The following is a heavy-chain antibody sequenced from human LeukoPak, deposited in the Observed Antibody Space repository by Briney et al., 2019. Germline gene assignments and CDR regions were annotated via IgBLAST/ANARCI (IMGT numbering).Heavy chain of an antibody. CDR1: GYSISSGYH. CDR2: MSHSGST. D-gene: IGHD3-10*01. Sequence: PSETLSLTCAVSGYSISSGYHWAWIRQPPGKGLEWIGSMSHSGSTYYNPSLKSRVTISVDTSKNQFSLKLSSVTAADTAVYYCARHEYGSGSLIYYYYYMDVWGKGTTVTVSS. J-gene: IGHJ6*03. V-gene: IGHV4-38-2*01. CDR3: ARHEYGSGSLIYYYYYMDV.